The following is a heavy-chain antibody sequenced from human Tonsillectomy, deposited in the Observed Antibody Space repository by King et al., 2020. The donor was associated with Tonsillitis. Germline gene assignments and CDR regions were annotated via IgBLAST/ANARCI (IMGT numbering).Heavy chain of an antibody. CDR2: ISTYNGDT. Sequence: QLVQSGADVKKPGASVKVSCKTSGYSFNSYGVSWVRRAPGQGLEWMGWISTYNGDTNYAQKFQGRITMTTDTSTSTAYMELRSLRSDDTAVYFCARMEITTLSDYYFDYWGQGTLVTVSS. D-gene: IGHD3-22*01. V-gene: IGHV1-18*04. CDR1: GYSFNSYG. CDR3: ARMEITTLSDYYFDY. J-gene: IGHJ4*02.